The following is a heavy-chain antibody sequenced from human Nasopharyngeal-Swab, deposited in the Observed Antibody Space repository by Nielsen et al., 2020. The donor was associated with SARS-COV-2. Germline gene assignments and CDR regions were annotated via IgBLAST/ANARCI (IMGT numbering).Heavy chain of an antibody. V-gene: IGHV3-7*03. D-gene: IGHD4-17*01. J-gene: IGHJ6*02. CDR1: GFTFSSYG. Sequence: GESLKISCVASGFTFSSYGMHWVRQAPGKGLEWVANIKQDGSEKYYVDSVKGRFTISRDNAKNSLYLQMNSLRAEDTAVYYCARDQTTVTTFYGMDVWGQGTTVTVSS. CDR2: IKQDGSEK. CDR3: ARDQTTVTTFYGMDV.